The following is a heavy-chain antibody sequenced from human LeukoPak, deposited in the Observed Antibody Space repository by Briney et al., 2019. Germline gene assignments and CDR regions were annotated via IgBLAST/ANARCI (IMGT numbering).Heavy chain of an antibody. D-gene: IGHD3-16*01. J-gene: IGHJ3*02. CDR1: GFTFTNHP. V-gene: IGHV3-69-1*01. CDR2: IGGDGVA. CDR3: ARGWASSRRKAFDI. Sequence: GGSLRLSCAASGFTFTNHPMNWVRQAPGKGLEWVSYIGGDGVAFYADSVKGRFTISRDNTKNSLYLQMNSLRVEDTAVYYCARGWASSRRKAFDIWGQGTMVTVSS.